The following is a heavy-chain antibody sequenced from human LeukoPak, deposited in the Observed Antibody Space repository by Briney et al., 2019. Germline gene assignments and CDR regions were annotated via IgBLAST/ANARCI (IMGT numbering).Heavy chain of an antibody. D-gene: IGHD3-16*01. CDR1: GGSFSSGGYY. CDR2: IYYNGST. CDR3: ARAPVRGNFQNPKRLGFDS. J-gene: IGHJ4*02. Sequence: PSQTLSLTCTVSGGSFSSGGYYWNWICQHPGKGLEWIGYIYYNGSTYYNPSLKSRVTISIDTSKNQLSLKLSSVAAADTAMYYCARAPVRGNFQNPKRLGFDSWGQGILVTVSS. V-gene: IGHV4-31*03.